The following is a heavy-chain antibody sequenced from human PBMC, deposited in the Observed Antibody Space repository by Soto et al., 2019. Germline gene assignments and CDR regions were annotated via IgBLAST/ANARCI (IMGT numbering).Heavy chain of an antibody. Sequence: QLQLQESGSGLVKPSQTLSLTCAVSGGSISSDGYSWSWIRQPPGKGLEWIGYIYHSGSSYYNPYLKSRVTRSVNRSKNQFSLKLSSVPAADTAVYYCARGTTVTTGFDYWGQGTLVTVSS. V-gene: IGHV4-30-2*01. CDR2: IYHSGSS. CDR1: GGSISSDGYS. D-gene: IGHD4-17*01. J-gene: IGHJ4*02. CDR3: ARGTTVTTGFDY.